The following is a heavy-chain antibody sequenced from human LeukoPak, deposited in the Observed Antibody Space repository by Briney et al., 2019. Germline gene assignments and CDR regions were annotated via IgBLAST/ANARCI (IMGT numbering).Heavy chain of an antibody. V-gene: IGHV1-46*01. Sequence: GSSVKVSCKASGGTFSSYAISWVRQAPGQGLEWMGIINPSGGSTSYAQKFQGRVTMTRDTSTSTVYMELGSLRSEDTAVYYCARGDDSSGYYYEGGDYWGQGTLVTVSS. CDR1: GGTFSSYA. J-gene: IGHJ4*02. CDR2: INPSGGST. D-gene: IGHD3-22*01. CDR3: ARGDDSSGYYYEGGDY.